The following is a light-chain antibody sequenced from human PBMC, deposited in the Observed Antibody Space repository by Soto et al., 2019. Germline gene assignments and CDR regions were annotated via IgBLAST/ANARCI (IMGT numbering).Light chain of an antibody. J-gene: IGKJ5*01. V-gene: IGKV1-39*01. Sequence: DIQMTQSPSSLSASVRDRVTITCRASQSITNYLNWYQQKPGKAPKLLIYAASSLQSGVPSRFSGSGSGTDFTLTISNLQPEDFATYYCQQTYVTTLTFGQGTRLEIK. CDR1: QSITNY. CDR3: QQTYVTTLT. CDR2: AAS.